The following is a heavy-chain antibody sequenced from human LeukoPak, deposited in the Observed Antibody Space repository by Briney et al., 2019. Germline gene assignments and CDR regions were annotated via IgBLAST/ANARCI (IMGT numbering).Heavy chain of an antibody. V-gene: IGHV4-59*13. CDR2: IYCSGST. D-gene: IGHD6-13*01. CDR3: AREAYSSSWPYYFDY. J-gene: IGHJ4*02. CDR1: GGSISSYY. Sequence: SETLSLTCTVSGGSISSYYWSWIRQPPGKGLEWIGYIYCSGSTNYNPSLKSRVTISVDTSKNQFSLKLSSVTAADTAVYYCAREAYSSSWPYYFDYWGQGTLVTVSS.